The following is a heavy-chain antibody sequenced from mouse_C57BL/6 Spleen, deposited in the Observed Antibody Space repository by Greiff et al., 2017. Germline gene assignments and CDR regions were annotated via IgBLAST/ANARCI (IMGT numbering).Heavy chain of an antibody. CDR2: ISDGGSYT. J-gene: IGHJ2*01. Sequence: EVKLMEPGGGLVKPGGSLKLSCAASGFTFSSYAMSWVRQTPEKRLEWVATISDGGSYTYYPDNVKGRFTISRDNAKNNLYLQMSHLKSEDTAMYYCARDAQDYFDYWGQGTTLTVSS. CDR1: GFTFSSYA. CDR3: ARDAQDYFDY. V-gene: IGHV5-4*01.